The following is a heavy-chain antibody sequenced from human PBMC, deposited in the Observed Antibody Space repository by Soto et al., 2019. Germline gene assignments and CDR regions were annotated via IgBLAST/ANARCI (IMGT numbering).Heavy chain of an antibody. Sequence: GGSLRLSCTASGFTLSSYWMHWVRQTPGQGLVWVSHINSDGINTNYAGFVKGRFTISRDDAKNTLYLQMNSLRAEDTAVYYCASLPLYYYDSSGYYYPPGWGQGTLVTVSS. CDR3: ASLPLYYYDSSGYYYPPG. D-gene: IGHD3-22*01. J-gene: IGHJ4*02. CDR1: GFTLSSYW. V-gene: IGHV3-74*01. CDR2: INSDGINT.